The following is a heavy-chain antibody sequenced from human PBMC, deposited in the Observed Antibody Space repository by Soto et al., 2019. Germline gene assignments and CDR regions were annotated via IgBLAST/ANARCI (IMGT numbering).Heavy chain of an antibody. Sequence: QVQLVESGGGVVQPGRSLTLSCAASDFTFSSYGIHWVRQAPGKGLEWVAVISYDGSNKQYGDSVKGRFTMSRDNSKNPXHLQMNSLRVEDTAVYYCTKDTFYHDSSGYYVFDYWGQGTLVTVSS. CDR2: ISYDGSNK. D-gene: IGHD3-22*01. CDR1: DFTFSSYG. V-gene: IGHV3-30*18. J-gene: IGHJ4*02. CDR3: TKDTFYHDSSGYYVFDY.